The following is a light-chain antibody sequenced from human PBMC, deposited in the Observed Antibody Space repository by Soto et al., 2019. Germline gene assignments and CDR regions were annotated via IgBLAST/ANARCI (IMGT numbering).Light chain of an antibody. CDR2: AAS. CDR1: QGISSY. CDR3: QQYYSYPPT. V-gene: IGKV1-8*01. J-gene: IGKJ4*01. Sequence: AIRMTQSPSSLSASTGDRVTITCRASQGISSYLAWYQHKPGKAPKLLIYAASTLQSGVPSRFSGSGSGTDFTLTISCLQSEDFATYYCQQYYSYPPTFGGGTKVEIK.